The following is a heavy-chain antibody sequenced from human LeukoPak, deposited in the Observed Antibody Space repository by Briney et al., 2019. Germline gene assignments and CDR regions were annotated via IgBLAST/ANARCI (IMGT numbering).Heavy chain of an antibody. V-gene: IGHV1-8*01. CDR2: MSPSSGHT. J-gene: IGHJ4*02. CDR3: ARGPPNWGFDY. Sequence: ASVRVSCKASGDTFTNYDINWVRQATGQWLEWMGWMSPSSGHTGYAQKFQGRVTMTRSTSISTAYMELSSLRSEDTAVYYCARGPPNWGFDYWGQGTLVTVSS. D-gene: IGHD7-27*01. CDR1: GDTFTNYD.